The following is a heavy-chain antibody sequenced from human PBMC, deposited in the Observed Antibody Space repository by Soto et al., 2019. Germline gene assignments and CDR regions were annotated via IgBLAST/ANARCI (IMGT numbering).Heavy chain of an antibody. J-gene: IGHJ4*02. CDR3: ARQYPPDLMLFDY. Sequence: GESLKISCKGSGYSFTSYWIGGVRQMPGKGLEWMGIIYPGDSDTRYSPSFQDQVTISADKSISTAYLQWSNLKASDTAMYYCARQYPPDLMLFDYWGQGTLVTVSS. CDR1: GYSFTSYW. D-gene: IGHD2-2*02. V-gene: IGHV5-51*01. CDR2: IYPGDSDT.